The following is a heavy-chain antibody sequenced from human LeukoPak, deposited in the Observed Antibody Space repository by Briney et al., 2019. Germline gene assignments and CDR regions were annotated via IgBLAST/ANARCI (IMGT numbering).Heavy chain of an antibody. J-gene: IGHJ4*02. D-gene: IGHD3-9*01. Sequence: PGGSRRLSCAAAGFTFSSYEMNWVGQAPGEGLECVSYISSGGDTIYYADSVKGRFTISRDNAKNSLYLQLNSLRAEDTAVYYCARVAGYFDWEYYFDYWGQGTLVTVSS. V-gene: IGHV3-48*03. CDR3: ARVAGYFDWEYYFDY. CDR1: GFTFSSYE. CDR2: ISSGGDTI.